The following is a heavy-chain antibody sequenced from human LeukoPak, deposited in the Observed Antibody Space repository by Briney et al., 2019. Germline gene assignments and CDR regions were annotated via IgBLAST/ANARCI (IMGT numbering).Heavy chain of an antibody. CDR3: ARSGSGYLRYYFDY. V-gene: IGHV4-39*07. CDR1: GGSVSSSSYY. J-gene: IGHJ4*02. Sequence: SETLSLTCTVSGGSVSSSSYYWGWIRQPPGKGLEWIGSMYSSGRTYYNPSLKSRVTISVDTSKNQFSLKLSSVTAADTAVYYCARSGSGYLRYYFDYWGQGTLVTVSS. D-gene: IGHD5-12*01. CDR2: MYSSGRT.